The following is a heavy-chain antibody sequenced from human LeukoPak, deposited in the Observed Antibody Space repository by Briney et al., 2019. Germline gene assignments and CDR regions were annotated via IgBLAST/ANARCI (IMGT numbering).Heavy chain of an antibody. CDR2: INHSGST. V-gene: IGHV4-34*01. D-gene: IGHD2-2*01. Sequence: PSETLSLTCAVYGGSFSGYYWSWIRQPPGKGLEWIGEINHSGSTNYNPSLKSRVTVSVDTSKNQFSLKLSSETAADTAVYYCARHLNIVVVPAAIGHRWFDPWGQGTLVTVSS. CDR3: ARHLNIVVVPAAIGHRWFDP. CDR1: GGSFSGYY. J-gene: IGHJ5*02.